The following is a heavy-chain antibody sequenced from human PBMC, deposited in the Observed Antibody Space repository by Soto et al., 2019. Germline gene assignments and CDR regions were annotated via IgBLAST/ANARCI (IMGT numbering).Heavy chain of an antibody. CDR3: ARLKDIVVVPAAMVSTYYYYGMDV. CDR1: GYSFTSYW. Sequence: GESLKISCKGSGYSFTSYWISWVRQMPGKGLEWMGRIDPSDSYTNYSPSFQGHVTISADKSISTAYLQWSSPKASDTAMYYCARLKDIVVVPAAMVSTYYYYGMDVWGQGTTVTVSS. J-gene: IGHJ6*02. CDR2: IDPSDSYT. D-gene: IGHD2-2*01. V-gene: IGHV5-10-1*01.